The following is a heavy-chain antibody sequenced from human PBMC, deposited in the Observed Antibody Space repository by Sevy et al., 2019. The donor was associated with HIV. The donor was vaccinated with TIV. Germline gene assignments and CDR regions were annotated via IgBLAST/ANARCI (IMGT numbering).Heavy chain of an antibody. J-gene: IGHJ4*02. CDR3: ATAPGTGY. Sequence: GGSLRLSCEASGVILKSFWIHSVRQAPGKWLEWVGRIKSNSDGGTTDYAAPVEGRFTMSRDDSENRVYLQINNLKADDTAVYYCATAPGTGYWGQGTLVTVSS. CDR1: GVILKSFW. CDR2: IKSNSDGGTT. D-gene: IGHD3-10*01. V-gene: IGHV3-15*01.